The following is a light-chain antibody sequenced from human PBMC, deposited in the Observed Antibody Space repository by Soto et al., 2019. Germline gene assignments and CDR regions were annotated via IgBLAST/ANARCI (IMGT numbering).Light chain of an antibody. CDR1: QSVSSY. V-gene: IGKV3-11*01. Sequence: EIVLTQSPATLSLSPGERATLSCRASQSVSSYLAWYQQKVGQTPRLLIYDASNRATGIPARFSGSGSGTDFTLTISSLEPEDFAVYYCQQRSNSPRTFGQGTKVEIK. CDR2: DAS. J-gene: IGKJ1*01. CDR3: QQRSNSPRT.